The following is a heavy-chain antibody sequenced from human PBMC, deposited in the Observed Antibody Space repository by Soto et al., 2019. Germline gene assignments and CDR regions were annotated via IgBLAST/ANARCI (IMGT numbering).Heavy chain of an antibody. V-gene: IGHV1-69*06. Sequence: QVQLVQSGAEVKKPGSSVKVSCEASGGTFNNYTINWVRQAPGRGLEWRGQVIPMYDSVNYAESFQGRVPITADKSTNISQMQQSSLRSEDTALYFWASWTGYSGSYCFDYWGQGTLVIVSS. CDR1: GGTFNNYT. CDR3: ASWTGYSGSYCFDY. J-gene: IGHJ4*02. CDR2: VIPMYDSV. D-gene: IGHD1-26*01.